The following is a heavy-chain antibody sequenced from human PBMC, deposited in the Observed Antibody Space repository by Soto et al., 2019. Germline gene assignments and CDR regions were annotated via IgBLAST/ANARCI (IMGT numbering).Heavy chain of an antibody. Sequence: EVQLVESGGGLVQPGGSLRLSCAASGFTFSSYWMSWVRQAPGKGLEWVANIKQDGSEKSYVDSVKGRFTISRDNAKNSLYLQMNSLRAEDTAVYYCARGLRGYGIYYFDYWGQGTLVTVSS. CDR2: IKQDGSEK. V-gene: IGHV3-7*05. D-gene: IGHD5-12*01. J-gene: IGHJ4*02. CDR1: GFTFSSYW. CDR3: ARGLRGYGIYYFDY.